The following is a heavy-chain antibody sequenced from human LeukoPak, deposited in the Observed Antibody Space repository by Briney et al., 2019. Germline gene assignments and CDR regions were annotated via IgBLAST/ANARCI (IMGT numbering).Heavy chain of an antibody. V-gene: IGHV4-34*01. CDR2: INHSGST. J-gene: IGHJ4*02. D-gene: IGHD3-16*02. CDR1: GGPFSGYY. CDR3: ARDAEYVWGSYRHYRRFDY. Sequence: SETLSLTCAVYGGPFSGYYWSWIRQPPGKGLEWIGEINHSGSTNYNPSLKSRVTISVDTSKNQFSLKLSSVTAADTAVYYCARDAEYVWGSYRHYRRFDYWGQGTLVTVSS.